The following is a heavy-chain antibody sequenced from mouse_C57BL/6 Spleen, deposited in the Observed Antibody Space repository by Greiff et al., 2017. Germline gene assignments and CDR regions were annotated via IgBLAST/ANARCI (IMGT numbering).Heavy chain of an antibody. D-gene: IGHD2-3*01. Sequence: EVQGVESGPGLVKPSQTLSLTCSATGYSITSDYWHWIRKFPGNKLEYMGYISYSGSTYYNPSLKSRISITRDTSKNQYYLQLNSVTTEDTATYYCARYYDGYYDDWYFDVWGTGTTVTVSS. CDR3: ARYYDGYYDDWYFDV. CDR1: GYSITSDY. V-gene: IGHV3-8*01. CDR2: ISYSGST. J-gene: IGHJ1*03.